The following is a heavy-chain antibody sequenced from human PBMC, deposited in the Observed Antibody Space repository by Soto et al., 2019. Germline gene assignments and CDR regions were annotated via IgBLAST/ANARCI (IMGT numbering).Heavy chain of an antibody. CDR2: IYHSGST. CDR3: ASIAAEGFYYYYGMDV. Sequence: SETLSLTCAVSGGSISRSNRWSWVRQPPGKGLEWIVEIYHSGSTNYNPSLTSRVTISVDKSKNQFSLKLSSVTAADTAVYYCASIAAEGFYYYYGMDVWGQGTTVTVSS. D-gene: IGHD6-13*01. CDR1: GGSISRSNR. J-gene: IGHJ6*02. V-gene: IGHV4-4*02.